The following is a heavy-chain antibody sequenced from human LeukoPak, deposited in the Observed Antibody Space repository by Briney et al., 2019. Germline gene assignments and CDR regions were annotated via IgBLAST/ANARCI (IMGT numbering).Heavy chain of an antibody. V-gene: IGHV3-23*01. D-gene: IGHD2-2*01. CDR1: GFTFSSYA. CDR2: ISGSGGST. CDR3: AKELIVVVPAAMYGAFDI. J-gene: IGHJ3*02. Sequence: GGSLRLSCAASGFTFSSYAMSWVRQAPGKGLEWVSAISGSGGSTYYADSVKGRLTISRDNSKNTLYLQMNSLRAEDTAVYYCAKELIVVVPAAMYGAFDIWGQGTMVTVSS.